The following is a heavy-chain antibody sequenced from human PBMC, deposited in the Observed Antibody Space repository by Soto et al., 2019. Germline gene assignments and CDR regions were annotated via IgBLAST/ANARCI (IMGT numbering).Heavy chain of an antibody. CDR2: ISPDGSEE. J-gene: IGHJ5*02. D-gene: IGHD1-1*01. Sequence: GGSLRLSCAASGFTFSGYWMTWVRQAPGKGLEGVANISPDGSEEYYVDSVKGRFTISRDNAKNSLYLQMNSLRAEDTAVYYCARHPERIAQIGWLDPWGQGTLVTFSS. CDR3: ARHPERIAQIGWLDP. CDR1: GFTFSGYW. V-gene: IGHV3-7*02.